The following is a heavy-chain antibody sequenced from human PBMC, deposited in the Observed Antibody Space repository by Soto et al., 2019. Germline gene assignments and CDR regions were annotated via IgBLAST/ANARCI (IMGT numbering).Heavy chain of an antibody. CDR3: SREMTSGYSRTWFDP. J-gene: IGHJ5*02. CDR2: IVPIFGTP. CDR1: GGNFSRNA. V-gene: IGHV1-69*06. D-gene: IGHD5-18*01. Sequence: QMQLVQSGAEVKEPGSSVKVSCKASGGNFSRNAVSWVRQAPGQGLEWVGAIVPIFGTPNYAPKFRGRVTMTAYKSTDSVVMELSRLTSEDTAIYYCSREMTSGYSRTWFDPWGQGTLVTVSS.